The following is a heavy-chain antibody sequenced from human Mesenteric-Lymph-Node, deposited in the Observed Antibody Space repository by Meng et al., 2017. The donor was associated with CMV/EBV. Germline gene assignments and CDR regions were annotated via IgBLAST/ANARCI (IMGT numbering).Heavy chain of an antibody. CDR2: ISGTSAYI. Sequence: GGSLRLSCAASRFNFSSDYMNWVRQAPGKGLEWVSSISGTSAYIYYADSVRGRFTISRDNSKSMLYLQMDSLKAKDTAMYYCTSLDPKRLHCSSTSSHPNGMDVWGQGTTVTVSS. D-gene: IGHD2-2*01. J-gene: IGHJ6*02. V-gene: IGHV3-21*04. CDR1: RFNFSSDY. CDR3: TSLDPKRLHCSSTSSHPNGMDV.